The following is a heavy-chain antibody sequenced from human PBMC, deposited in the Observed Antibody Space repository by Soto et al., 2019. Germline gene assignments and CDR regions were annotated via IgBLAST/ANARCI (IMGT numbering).Heavy chain of an antibody. CDR3: ASQAPPYGVSTRCYDWFDP. Sequence: QVQLQESGPGLVKPSQTLSLTCTVSGGSISSGGYYWNWIRQPPGKGLEWIGYIYYSGDIYYSPSLKSRVTISLDTSKNQFSLKLNSVTAADTAVYYCASQAPPYGVSTRCYDWFDPWGQGTLVTVSS. V-gene: IGHV4-31*03. J-gene: IGHJ5*02. D-gene: IGHD2-2*01. CDR2: IYYSGDI. CDR1: GGSISSGGYY.